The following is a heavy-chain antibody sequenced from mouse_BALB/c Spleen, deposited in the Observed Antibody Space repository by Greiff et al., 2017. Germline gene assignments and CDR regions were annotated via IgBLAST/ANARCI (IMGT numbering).Heavy chain of an antibody. CDR1: GFNIKDTY. D-gene: IGHD2-4*01. Sequence: EVQLQESGAELVKPGASVKLSCTASGFNIKDTYMHWVKQRPEQGLEWIGRIDPANGNTKYDPKFQGKATITADTSSNTAYLQLSSLTSEDTAVYYCAREDYGEYFDYWGQGTTLTVSS. J-gene: IGHJ2*01. CDR3: AREDYGEYFDY. V-gene: IGHV14-3*02. CDR2: IDPANGNT.